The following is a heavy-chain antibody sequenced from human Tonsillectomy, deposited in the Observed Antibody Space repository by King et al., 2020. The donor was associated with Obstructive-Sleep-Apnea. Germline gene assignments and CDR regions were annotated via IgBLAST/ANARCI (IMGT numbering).Heavy chain of an antibody. D-gene: IGHD2-21*01. CDR2: IYYSGSS. J-gene: IGHJ4*02. CDR1: GGFVSSSSYY. CDR3: VRDPYSYFNY. Sequence: LQLQESGPGLVKPSETLSLTCTVSGGFVSSSSYYWGWIRQPPGKGLEWIGSIYYSGSSYYNPSLKSRVTISVDTSKNQFSLKLSSVTAADTAVYYCVRDPYSYFNYGGQGTLVTVSS. V-gene: IGHV4-39*07.